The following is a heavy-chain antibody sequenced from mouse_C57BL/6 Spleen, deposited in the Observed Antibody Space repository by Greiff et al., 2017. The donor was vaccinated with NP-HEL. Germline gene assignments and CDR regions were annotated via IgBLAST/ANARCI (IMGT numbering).Heavy chain of an antibody. CDR1: GYTFTSYW. V-gene: IGHV1-50*01. Sequence: QVQLQQSGAELVKPGASVKLSCKASGYTFTSYWMQWVKQRPGQGLEWIGEIDPSDSYTNYNQKFKGKATLTVDTSSRTAYMQLSSLTSEDSAVYYCARRDPTMATGYFDVWGTGTTVTVSS. CDR2: IDPSDSYT. CDR3: ARRDPTMATGYFDV. J-gene: IGHJ1*03. D-gene: IGHD1-1*02.